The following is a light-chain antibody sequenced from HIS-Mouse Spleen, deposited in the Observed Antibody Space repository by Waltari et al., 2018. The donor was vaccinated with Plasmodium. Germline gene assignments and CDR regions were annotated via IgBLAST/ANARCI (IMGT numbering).Light chain of an antibody. CDR1: ALPKKY. CDR3: YSTDSSGNHRV. Sequence: SYELTQPPSVSVSPGQTARITCSGDALPKKYAYWYQQKSGQAPVLVIYEDSKRPSGIPERFVGSSSGTMVTLTISGAQVEDEADYYCYSTDSSGNHRVFGGGTKLTVL. V-gene: IGLV3-10*01. CDR2: EDS. J-gene: IGLJ3*02.